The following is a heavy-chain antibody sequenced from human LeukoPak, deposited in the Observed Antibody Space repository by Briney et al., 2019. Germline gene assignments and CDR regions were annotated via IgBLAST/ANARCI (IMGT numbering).Heavy chain of an antibody. D-gene: IGHD2-15*01. CDR2: ISAYNGNT. J-gene: IGHJ4*02. CDR3: ARVGRYCSGGSCYTDFDY. Sequence: ASVKVSCKASGYTFTIYGISWVRQAPGQGLEWMGWISAYNGNTNYAQKLQGRVTMTTDTSTSTAYMELRSLRSDDTAVYYCARVGRYCSGGSCYTDFDYWGQGTLVTVSS. CDR1: GYTFTIYG. V-gene: IGHV1-18*01.